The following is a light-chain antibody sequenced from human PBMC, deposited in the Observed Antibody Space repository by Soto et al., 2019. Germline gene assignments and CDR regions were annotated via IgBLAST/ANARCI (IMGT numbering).Light chain of an antibody. J-gene: IGKJ1*01. CDR1: QSISSW. CDR3: QQYNSSPWT. CDR2: KAS. Sequence: DIQMTQSPSTLSASVGDRVTITCRASQSISSWLAWYQQKPGKAPKLLICKASTLESGVASRFSGSGSGTEFTLTISSLQPDDLATYFCQQYNSSPWTFGQGTKVEIK. V-gene: IGKV1-5*03.